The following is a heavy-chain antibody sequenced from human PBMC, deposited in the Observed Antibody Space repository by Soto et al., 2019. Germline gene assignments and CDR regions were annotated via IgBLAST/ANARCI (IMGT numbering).Heavy chain of an antibody. CDR2: IYHSGST. D-gene: IGHD3-10*01. J-gene: IGHJ4*02. CDR3: AGRRDGSGSLDY. Sequence: QVQLQESGPGLVKPSGTLSLTCAVSGGSISSNNWWIWVRHPPGKGLEWIGEIYHSGSTGYNPSFKSRGTIAVDKSEYQCSLQLSSVTAADTAVYYCAGRRDGSGSLDYWGQGTMLTVSS. V-gene: IGHV4-4*02. CDR1: GGSISSNNW.